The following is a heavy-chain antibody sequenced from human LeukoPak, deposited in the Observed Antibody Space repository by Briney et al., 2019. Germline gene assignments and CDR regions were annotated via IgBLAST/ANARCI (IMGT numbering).Heavy chain of an antibody. CDR3: ATEIRNYYDSSGYKFY. CDR2: ISGSGGST. J-gene: IGHJ4*02. V-gene: IGHV3-23*01. CDR1: GFTFSSYA. D-gene: IGHD3-22*01. Sequence: GGSLRLSCAASGFTFSSYAMSWVRQAPGKGLEWVSAISGSGGSTYYADSVKGRFTISRDNSKNTLYLQMNSLRAEDTAVYYCATEIRNYYDSSGYKFYWGQGTLVTVSS.